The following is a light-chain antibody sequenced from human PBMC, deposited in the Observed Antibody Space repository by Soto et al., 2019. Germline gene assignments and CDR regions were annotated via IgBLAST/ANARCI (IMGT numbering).Light chain of an antibody. CDR1: QSVTSY. Sequence: LVLTQSTATLSLSPGERATLSCRASQSVTSYLAWYQQRPGQAPRLLIYDASRRATGIPARFSGSGSGADFTLTISSLEPEDFAVYYCQQRSSWPITFGQGTRLAIK. V-gene: IGKV3-11*01. J-gene: IGKJ5*01. CDR2: DAS. CDR3: QQRSSWPIT.